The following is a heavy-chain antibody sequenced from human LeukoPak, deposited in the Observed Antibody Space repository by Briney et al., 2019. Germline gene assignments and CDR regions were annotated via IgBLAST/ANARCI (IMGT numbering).Heavy chain of an antibody. CDR3: ARHPPNDYGDYAQFDY. CDR1: GYSFTSYW. V-gene: IGHV5-51*01. J-gene: IGHJ4*03. D-gene: IGHD4-17*01. Sequence: GESLKISCKGSGYSFTSYWIGWVRQMPGKGLEWMGIIYPGDSDTRYSPSFQGQVTISADKSISTAYLQWSSLKASDTAMYYCARHPPNDYGDYAQFDYWGQGTTVTVSS. CDR2: IYPGDSDT.